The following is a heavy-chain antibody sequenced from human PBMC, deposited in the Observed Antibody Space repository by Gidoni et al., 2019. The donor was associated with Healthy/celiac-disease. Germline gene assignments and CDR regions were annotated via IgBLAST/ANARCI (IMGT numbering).Heavy chain of an antibody. CDR2: ISSSSSYI. J-gene: IGHJ6*02. V-gene: IGHV3-21*01. CDR1: VFPSVSYS. Sequence: EVQLVESGGGLVKPGGSLRLSCAAPVFPSVSYSMNWVRQAQGKGLEWVSSISSSSSYIYYADSVKGRFTISRDNAKNSLYLQMNSLRAEDTAVYYCARVSSPNPRYYYGMDVWGQGTTVTVSS. D-gene: IGHD6-6*01. CDR3: ARVSSPNPRYYYGMDV.